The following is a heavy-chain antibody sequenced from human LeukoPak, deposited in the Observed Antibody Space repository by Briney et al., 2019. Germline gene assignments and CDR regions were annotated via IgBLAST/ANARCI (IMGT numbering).Heavy chain of an antibody. D-gene: IGHD3-10*01. J-gene: IGHJ6*02. CDR2: IIPILGIA. Sequence: ASVKASCKASGGTFSSYAISWVRQAPGQGLEWMGRIIPILGIANYAQKFQGRVTITADKSTSTAYMELSSLRSEDTAVYYCARRAQYYYGFYGMDVWGQGTTVTVSS. CDR1: GGTFSSYA. V-gene: IGHV1-69*04. CDR3: ARRAQYYYGFYGMDV.